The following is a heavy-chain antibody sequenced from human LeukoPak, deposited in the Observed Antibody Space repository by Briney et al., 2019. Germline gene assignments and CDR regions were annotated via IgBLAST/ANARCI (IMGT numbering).Heavy chain of an antibody. CDR3: ARVRYDYVWGTGAFDI. CDR1: GGSISSASYY. Sequence: SETLSLTCTVSGGSISSASYYWSWIRQPPGKGLEWIGSIYHSGSTYYNPSLKSRVTISVDTSKNQFSLKLSSVTAADTAVYYCARVRYDYVWGTGAFDIWGQGTMVTVSS. CDR2: IYHSGST. J-gene: IGHJ3*02. D-gene: IGHD3-16*01. V-gene: IGHV4-39*07.